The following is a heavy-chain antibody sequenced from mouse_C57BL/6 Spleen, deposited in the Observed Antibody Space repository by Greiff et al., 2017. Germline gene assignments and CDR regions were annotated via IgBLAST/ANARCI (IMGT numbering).Heavy chain of an antibody. D-gene: IGHD2-5*01. CDR1: GYTFTDYY. V-gene: IGHV1-76*01. Sequence: VQLQQSGAELVRPGASVKLSCKASGYTFTDYYINWVKQRPGQGLAWIARIYPGSGNTYYNEKFKGKATLTAEKSSSTAYMQLSSLTSEDSAVYFCARWDYSNSYYYAMDYWGQGTSVTVSS. CDR2: IYPGSGNT. CDR3: ARWDYSNSYYYAMDY. J-gene: IGHJ4*01.